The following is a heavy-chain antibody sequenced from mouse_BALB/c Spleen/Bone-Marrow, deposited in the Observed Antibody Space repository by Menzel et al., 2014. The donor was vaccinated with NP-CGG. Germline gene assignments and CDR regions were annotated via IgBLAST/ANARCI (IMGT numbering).Heavy chain of an antibody. D-gene: IGHD2-1*01. V-gene: IGHV1-4*02. CDR3: SSLLFSPFAY. Sequence: VKLVESAAELARPGASVKMSCKASGYTFTSYMMHWIKQRPGQGLEWIGYIDPNSAYTVYNQKFKDKTTLTADKSSSTVYMQLNSLTSEDSAVYYCSSLLFSPFAYWGQGTLVTVSA. J-gene: IGHJ3*01. CDR1: GYTFTSYM. CDR2: IDPNSAYT.